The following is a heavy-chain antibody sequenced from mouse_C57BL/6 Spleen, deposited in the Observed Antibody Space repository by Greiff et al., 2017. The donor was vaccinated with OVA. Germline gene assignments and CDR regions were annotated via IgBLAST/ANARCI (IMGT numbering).Heavy chain of an antibody. V-gene: IGHV1-80*01. J-gene: IGHJ4*01. CDR3: ARSFISDY. CDR2: IYPGDGDT. Sequence: QVHVKQSGAELVKPGASVKISCKASGYAFSSYWMNWVKQRPGKGLEWIGQIYPGDGDTNYNGKFKGRATLTADKSSSTAYMHLSSLTSEDSAVYFCARSFISDYWGQGTSVTVSS. D-gene: IGHD1-1*01. CDR1: GYAFSSYW.